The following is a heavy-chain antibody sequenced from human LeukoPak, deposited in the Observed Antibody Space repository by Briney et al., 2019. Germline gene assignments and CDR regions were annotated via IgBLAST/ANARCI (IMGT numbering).Heavy chain of an antibody. CDR2: ISGSGGST. J-gene: IGHJ4*02. CDR3: ANPGSGHYPAPFDF. D-gene: IGHD3-22*01. Sequence: GGSLRLSRAASGFTFSTFGMSWVRQAPGKGLEWVSAISGSGGSTNYADSVKGRFTISRDNSKNTLYLQMNSLRAEDTAVYYCANPGSGHYPAPFDFWGQGTLVTVSS. V-gene: IGHV3-23*01. CDR1: GFTFSTFG.